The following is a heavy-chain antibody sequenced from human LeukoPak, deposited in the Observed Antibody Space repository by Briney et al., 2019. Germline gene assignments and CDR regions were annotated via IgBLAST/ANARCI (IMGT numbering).Heavy chain of an antibody. V-gene: IGHV3-21*01. CDR1: GFIFSSYI. J-gene: IGHJ6*03. CDR2: ISSSSYI. CDR3: ARDRAVGLYCYYYMGV. Sequence: GGSLRLSCAASGFIFSSYIMNWLRQAPGKGLEWVSSISSSSYIYYADSVKGRFTISRDNAKNSLYLQMNSLRADDTAAYYWARDRAVGLYCYYYMGVWGKGTTVTVSS.